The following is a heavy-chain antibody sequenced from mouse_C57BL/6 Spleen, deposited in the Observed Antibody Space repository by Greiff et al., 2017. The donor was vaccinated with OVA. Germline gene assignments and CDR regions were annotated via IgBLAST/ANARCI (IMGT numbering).Heavy chain of an antibody. CDR2: IYPGDGDT. J-gene: IGHJ2*01. Sequence: QVQLQQSGPELVKPGASVKISCTASGFDFSSACMNWVKQRPGQGLEWIGRIYPGDGDTNYNGKFKGKATLTADTSSSTAYMQLSSLTSEDSAVYFCARGETYDYSMDYWGQGTTLTVSS. D-gene: IGHD2-4*01. CDR3: ARGETYDYSMDY. CDR1: GFDFSSAC. V-gene: IGHV1-82*01.